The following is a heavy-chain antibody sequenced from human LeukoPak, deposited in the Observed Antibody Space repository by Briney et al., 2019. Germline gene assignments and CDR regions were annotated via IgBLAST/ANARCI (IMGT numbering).Heavy chain of an antibody. CDR2: SNSDGTYT. Sequence: PGGSLRLSCAASGFTFSSYWMHWVRQAPGKGLVWVSHSNSDGTYTTYADSVRGRFTISRDNAKNTLYLQMNSLRVEDTAVYYCSRFRSRYYSDYWGQGTLVTVSS. CDR3: SRFRSRYYSDY. V-gene: IGHV3-74*01. CDR1: GFTFSSYW. J-gene: IGHJ4*02. D-gene: IGHD3-10*01.